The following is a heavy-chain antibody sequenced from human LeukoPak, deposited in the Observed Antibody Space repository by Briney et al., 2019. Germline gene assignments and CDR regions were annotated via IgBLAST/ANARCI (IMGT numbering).Heavy chain of an antibody. J-gene: IGHJ4*02. V-gene: IGHV3-72*01. CDR3: ARVSGNYDY. CDR1: GFTFSDRN. D-gene: IGHD3-10*01. Sequence: GGSLRLSCVASGFTFSDRNMDWVRQGPGKGLEWVGRTRNKANRYTTEYAASVKGRFPISRDDSKHSLYLQKNSLKTEDTAVYYCARVSGNYDYWGQGTLVTVSS. CDR2: TRNKANRYTT.